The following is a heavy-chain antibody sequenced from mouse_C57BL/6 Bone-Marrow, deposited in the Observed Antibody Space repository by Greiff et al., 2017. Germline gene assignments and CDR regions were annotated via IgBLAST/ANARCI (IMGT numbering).Heavy chain of an antibody. CDR3: ANLDSSVHFDY. V-gene: IGHV1-81*01. CDR2: IYPRSGNT. J-gene: IGHJ2*01. CDR1: GYTFTSYG. Sequence: QVQLQQSGAELARPGASVKLSCKASGYTFTSYGISWVKQRTGQGLEWIGEIYPRSGNTYYNEKFKGKATLTADNSSSTAYMELRSLTSEDSAVYFCANLDSSVHFDYWGQGTTLTVSS. D-gene: IGHD3-2*02.